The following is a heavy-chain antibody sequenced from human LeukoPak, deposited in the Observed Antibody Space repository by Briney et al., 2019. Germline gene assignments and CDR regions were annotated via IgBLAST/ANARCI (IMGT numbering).Heavy chain of an antibody. CDR1: GFSVINKY. Sequence: GGSLRLSCAASGFSVINKYVTWVRQAPGKGLEWVSVIYIGDRADYSDSVKGRFTISRDNLKNTLYLQMNNLRVEDSAVYYCVTDRDPHYGMHVWGQGTTVTVSS. J-gene: IGHJ6*02. CDR2: IYIGDRA. CDR3: VTDRDPHYGMHV. V-gene: IGHV3-53*01.